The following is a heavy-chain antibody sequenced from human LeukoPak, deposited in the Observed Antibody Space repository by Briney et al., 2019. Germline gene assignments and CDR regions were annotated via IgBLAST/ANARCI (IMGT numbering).Heavy chain of an antibody. CDR1: GFTFDDYA. CDR2: ISWNSGSI. D-gene: IGHD1-1*01. CDR3: AKDINGFPWNGGFDY. J-gene: IGHJ4*02. V-gene: IGHV3-9*01. Sequence: GGSLRLSCAASGFTFDDYAMHWVRQAPGKGLEWVSGISWNSGSIGYADSVKGRFTISRDNAKNSLYLQMNSLRAEGTALYYCAKDINGFPWNGGFDYWGQGTLVTVSS.